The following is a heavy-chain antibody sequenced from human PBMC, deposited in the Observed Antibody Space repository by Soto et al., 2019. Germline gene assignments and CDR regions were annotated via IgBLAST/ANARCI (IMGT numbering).Heavy chain of an antibody. V-gene: IGHV3-53*01. J-gene: IGHJ6*02. D-gene: IGHD7-27*01. CDR3: ARGTGDGYYYYGMDA. CDR2: IYSGGST. CDR1: GFTVSSNY. Sequence: GGSLRLSCAASGFTVSSNYMSWVRQAPGKGLEWVSVIYSGGSTYYADSVKGRFTISRDNSKNTLYLQMNSLRAEDTAVYYCARGTGDGYYYYGMDAWGQGTTVTVSS.